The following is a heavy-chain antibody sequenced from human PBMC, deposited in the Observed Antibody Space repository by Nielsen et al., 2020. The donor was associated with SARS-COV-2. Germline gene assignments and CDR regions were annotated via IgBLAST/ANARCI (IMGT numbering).Heavy chain of an antibody. CDR2: IYYSGST. CDR3: AITYSGWPYSWFDP. D-gene: IGHD6-19*01. Sequence: SETLSLTCTVSGGSISSSSYYWGWIRQPPGKGLEWIGSIYYSGSTYYNPSLKSRVTISVDTSKNQFSLKLSSVTAADTAVYYCAITYSGWPYSWFDPWGQGTLVTVSS. CDR1: GGSISSSSYY. J-gene: IGHJ5*02. V-gene: IGHV4-39*01.